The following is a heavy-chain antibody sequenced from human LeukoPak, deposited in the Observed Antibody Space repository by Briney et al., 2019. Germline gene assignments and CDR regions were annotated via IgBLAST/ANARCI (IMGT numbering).Heavy chain of an antibody. CDR2: ISYDGSNK. CDR3: AKGVTTGLGYYFDY. CDR1: GFTFSSYG. J-gene: IGHJ4*02. V-gene: IGHV3-30*18. Sequence: PGGSLRLSCAASGFTFSSYGMHWVRQAPGKGLEWVAVISYDGSNKYYADSVKGRFTISRDDSKNTLYLQMNSLRAEDTAVNYCAKGVTTGLGYYFDYWGQGTLVTVSS. D-gene: IGHD4-17*01.